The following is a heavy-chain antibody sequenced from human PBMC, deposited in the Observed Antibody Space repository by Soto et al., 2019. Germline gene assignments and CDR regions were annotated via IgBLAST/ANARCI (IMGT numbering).Heavy chain of an antibody. CDR3: AKDPVANAISDYYFDS. V-gene: IGHV3-30*18. CDR1: GFRLNNYG. Sequence: GGSLRLSCAASGFRLNNYGMNWVRQSPGRGLEWVASSSFDASLTHHTDSVKGRFIVSRDNINNMVYLQMNSLIPEDTAVYYCAKDPVANAISDYYFDSWGQGALVTVSS. CDR2: SSFDASLT. J-gene: IGHJ4*02.